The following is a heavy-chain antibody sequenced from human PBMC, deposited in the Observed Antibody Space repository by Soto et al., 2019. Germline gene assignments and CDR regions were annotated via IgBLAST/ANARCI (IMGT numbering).Heavy chain of an antibody. J-gene: IGHJ6*02. V-gene: IGHV3-23*01. Sequence: GGSLRLSCAASGFPFSSFAMXWVRQAPGKGLEWVSGLRARGASTYYAGSVKGRFTISRDNSKTTLYLQMNSLSAEDTAVYYCAKTGGLPGTARGGMDVWGQGTTVTVSS. CDR2: LRARGAST. CDR3: AKTGGLPGTARGGMDV. CDR1: GFPFSSFA. D-gene: IGHD3-16*01.